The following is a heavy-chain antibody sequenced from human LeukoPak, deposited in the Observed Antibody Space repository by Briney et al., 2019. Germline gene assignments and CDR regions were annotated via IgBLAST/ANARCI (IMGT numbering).Heavy chain of an antibody. Sequence: PSETLSLTCAVYGGSFSGYHWSWIRQPRGKGLEWIEEINHSGSTNYNPSLKSRVTISVDTSKNQFSLKLSSVTAADTAVYYCARVGWATVTTFGFDYWGQGTLVTVSS. V-gene: IGHV4-34*01. D-gene: IGHD4-17*01. J-gene: IGHJ4*02. CDR2: INHSGST. CDR1: GGSFSGYH. CDR3: ARVGWATVTTFGFDY.